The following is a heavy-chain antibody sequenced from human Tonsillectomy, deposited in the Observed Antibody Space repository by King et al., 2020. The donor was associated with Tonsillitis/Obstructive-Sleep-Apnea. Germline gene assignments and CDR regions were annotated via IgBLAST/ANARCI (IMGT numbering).Heavy chain of an antibody. CDR3: ARDMVLEAGGDAFDI. CDR1: GGSISSYP. J-gene: IGHJ3*02. V-gene: IGHV4-59*01. Sequence: QLQESGPGLVKPSETLSLTCTVSGGSISSYPWSWIRQPPGKGLEWIGYIYYSGSTNYNPSLKSRVTISVDTSKNQFSLKLSSVTAADTAVYYCARDMVLEAGGDAFDIWGQGTMVTVSS. D-gene: IGHD2-8*01. CDR2: IYYSGST.